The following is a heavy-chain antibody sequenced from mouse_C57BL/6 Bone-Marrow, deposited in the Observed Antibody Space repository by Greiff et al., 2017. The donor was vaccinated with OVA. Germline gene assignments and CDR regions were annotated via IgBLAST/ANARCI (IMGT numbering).Heavy chain of an antibody. V-gene: IGHV1-4*01. D-gene: IGHD2-3*01. Sequence: QVQLQQSGAELARPGASVKMSCKASGYTFTSYTMHWVKQRPGQGLEWIGYINPSSGYTKYNQKFKDKATLTADKSSSTAYMQLSSLTSEDSAVYYCARDGYTRYFDVWGTGTTVTVSS. J-gene: IGHJ1*03. CDR1: GYTFTSYT. CDR2: INPSSGYT. CDR3: ARDGYTRYFDV.